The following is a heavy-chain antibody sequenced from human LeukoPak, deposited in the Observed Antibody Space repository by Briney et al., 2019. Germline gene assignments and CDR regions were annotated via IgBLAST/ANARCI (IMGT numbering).Heavy chain of an antibody. CDR1: GFRFSDYS. V-gene: IGHV3-48*01. J-gene: IGHJ4*02. D-gene: IGHD5-24*01. Sequence: PGGSLRLPCAASGFRFSDYSMNWVRQAPGKGLEWISYIGIDSGNTNYADSVKGRFTISGDKAKNSLYLQMNSLRVEDTAVYYCARDYKYAFDNWGQGTLVTVSS. CDR2: IGIDSGNT. CDR3: ARDYKYAFDN.